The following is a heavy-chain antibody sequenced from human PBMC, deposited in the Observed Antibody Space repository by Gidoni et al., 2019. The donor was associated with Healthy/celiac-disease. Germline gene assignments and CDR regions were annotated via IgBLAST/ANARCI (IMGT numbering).Heavy chain of an antibody. CDR3: ARPPYSSSPSPVTENDY. V-gene: IGHV4-39*01. D-gene: IGHD6-6*01. CDR2: FSRST. Sequence: FSRSTYYNPSLKSRVTISVDTSKNQFSLKLSSVTAADTAVYYCARPPYSSSPSPVTENDYWGQGTLVTVSS. J-gene: IGHJ4*02.